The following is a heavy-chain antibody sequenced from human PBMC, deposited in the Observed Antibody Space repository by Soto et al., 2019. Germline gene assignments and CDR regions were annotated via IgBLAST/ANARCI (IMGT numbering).Heavy chain of an antibody. D-gene: IGHD3-3*01. CDR3: VREQTTYYDFWSGYRPATRNNWFDP. CDR1: GGSFSGYY. V-gene: IGHV4-34*01. Sequence: SETLSLTCAVYGGSFSGYYWSWIRQPPGKGLEWIGEINHSGSTNYNPSLKSRVTISVDTSKNQFSLKLSCVTAADTAVYYCVREQTTYYDFWSGYRPATRNNWFDPWGQGTLVTVSS. J-gene: IGHJ5*02. CDR2: INHSGST.